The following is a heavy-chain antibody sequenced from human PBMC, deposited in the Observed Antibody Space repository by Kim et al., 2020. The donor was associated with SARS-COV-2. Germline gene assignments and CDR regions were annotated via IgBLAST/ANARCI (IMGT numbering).Heavy chain of an antibody. CDR1: GFTFSSYA. Sequence: GGSLRLSCAASGFTFSSYAMSWVRQAPGKGLELVSAISGSGGSTYYADSVKGRFTISRDNSKNTLYLQMNSLRAEDTAVYYCAKAFALHFGELDYWGQGTLVTVSS. J-gene: IGHJ4*02. V-gene: IGHV3-23*01. D-gene: IGHD3-16*01. CDR3: AKAFALHFGELDY. CDR2: ISGSGGST.